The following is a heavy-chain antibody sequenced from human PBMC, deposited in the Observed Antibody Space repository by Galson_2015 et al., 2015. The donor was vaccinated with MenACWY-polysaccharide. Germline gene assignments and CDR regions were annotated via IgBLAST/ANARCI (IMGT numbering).Heavy chain of an antibody. CDR3: AKREARNSGPFDL. V-gene: IGHV3-30*18. J-gene: IGHJ4*01. CDR2: MTYDGSDQ. CDR1: EFSFSSYG. Sequence: SLRLSCAASEFSFSSYGMHWVRQAPGKGLEWVTYMTYDGSDQNYARSVRGRFTISRDNSKSMLYLQMESLRPEDTAVYYCAKREARNSGPFDLWGHGTLVTVSS. D-gene: IGHD6-19*01.